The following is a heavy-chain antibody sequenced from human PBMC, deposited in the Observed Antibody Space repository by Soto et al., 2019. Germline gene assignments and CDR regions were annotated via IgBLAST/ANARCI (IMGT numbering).Heavy chain of an antibody. J-gene: IGHJ3*02. Sequence: SGPTLVNPTETLTLTCTVSGFSLTNARMGVSWIRQPPGKALEWLAHISSNDEKSYSTSLISRLTISKDTSKSQVVLIMTNMDPVDTATYHCARTVVTPSSAFDIWGQGTMVTV. CDR1: GFSLTNARMG. V-gene: IGHV2-26*01. CDR3: ARTVVTPSSAFDI. D-gene: IGHD2-21*02. CDR2: ISSNDEK.